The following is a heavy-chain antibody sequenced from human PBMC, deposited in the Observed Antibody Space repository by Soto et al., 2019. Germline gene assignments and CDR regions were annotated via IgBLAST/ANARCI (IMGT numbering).Heavy chain of an antibody. CDR2: INHSGST. CDR3: ARGRAASNYDILTGYYSYYYYGMDV. Sequence: PSETLSLTCAVYGGSFSGYYWSWIRQPPGKGLGWIGEINHSGSTNYNPSLKSRVTISVDTSKNQFSLKLSSVTAADTAVYYCARGRAASNYDILTGYYSYYYYGMDVWGQGTTVTVSS. D-gene: IGHD3-9*01. V-gene: IGHV4-34*01. CDR1: GGSFSGYY. J-gene: IGHJ6*02.